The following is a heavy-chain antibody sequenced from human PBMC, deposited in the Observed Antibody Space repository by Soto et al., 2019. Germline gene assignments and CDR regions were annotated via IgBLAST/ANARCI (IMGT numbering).Heavy chain of an antibody. V-gene: IGHV4-59*01. Sequence: SETLSLTCTVSGASISRYYWSWIRQSPGKGLEWIGYLYNTGSTIYNPSLKSRVTISVDTSKNQFSLKMNSVTAADTAVYYCAREGPYGVSAFDIWGQGTMVT. CDR3: AREGPYGVSAFDI. CDR2: LYNTGST. J-gene: IGHJ3*02. CDR1: GASISRYY. D-gene: IGHD4-17*01.